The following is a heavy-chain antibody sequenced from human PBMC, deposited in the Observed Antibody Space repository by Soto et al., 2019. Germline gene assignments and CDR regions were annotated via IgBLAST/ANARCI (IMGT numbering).Heavy chain of an antibody. Sequence: SLRLSCAASGFTFSSYAMHWVRQAPGKGLEWVAVITYDGSNKYYADSVKDRFTISRDNSKNTLYLQMNSLRAEDTAVYYCARESQWLVRQSLDYWGQGTLVTVSS. CDR1: GFTFSSYA. V-gene: IGHV3-30-3*01. CDR3: ARESQWLVRQSLDY. D-gene: IGHD6-19*01. CDR2: ITYDGSNK. J-gene: IGHJ4*02.